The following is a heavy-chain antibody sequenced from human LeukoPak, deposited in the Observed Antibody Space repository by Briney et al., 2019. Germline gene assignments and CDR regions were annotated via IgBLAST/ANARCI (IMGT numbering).Heavy chain of an antibody. CDR1: GFTFSDYY. Sequence: GGCLGLSCAASGFTFSDYYMSWISQAPGKGLEWVSYIRSSGSTIYYADSVKGRFTISRDNAKNSLYLQMNSPRAEDTAVYYYARDYGGSSPFDYWGQGTLVTVSS. V-gene: IGHV3-11*04. CDR3: ARDYGGSSPFDY. CDR2: IRSSGSTI. J-gene: IGHJ4*02. D-gene: IGHD4-23*01.